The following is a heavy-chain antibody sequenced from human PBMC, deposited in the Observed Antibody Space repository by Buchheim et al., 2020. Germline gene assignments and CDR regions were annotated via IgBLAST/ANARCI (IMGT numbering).Heavy chain of an antibody. V-gene: IGHV4-34*01. CDR3: ARVAALQAPGPGIDY. CDR1: GGSFSGYY. Sequence: QVQLQQWGAGLLKPSETLSLTCAVYGGSFSGYYWSWIRQPPGKGLEWIGEINHSGSTNYNPSLKSRVTISVDTSKNQFSLKLSSVTAADTAVYYCARVAALQAPGPGIDYWGQGTL. CDR2: INHSGST. J-gene: IGHJ4*02. D-gene: IGHD6-13*01.